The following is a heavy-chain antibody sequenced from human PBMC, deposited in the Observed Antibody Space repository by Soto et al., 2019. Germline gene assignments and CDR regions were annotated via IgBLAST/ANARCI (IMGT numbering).Heavy chain of an antibody. CDR3: ARDPDWGSIDY. J-gene: IGHJ4*02. CDR1: GFTFSSYG. CDR2: IWYDGSNK. V-gene: IGHV3-33*01. Sequence: QVQLVESGGGVVQPGRSLRLSCAASGFTFSSYGMHWVRQAPGKGLEWVAVIWYDGSNKYYADSVKGRFTISRDNPKNTLYLQMNSLRAEDTAVYYCARDPDWGSIDYWGQGTLVTVSS. D-gene: IGHD2-21*01.